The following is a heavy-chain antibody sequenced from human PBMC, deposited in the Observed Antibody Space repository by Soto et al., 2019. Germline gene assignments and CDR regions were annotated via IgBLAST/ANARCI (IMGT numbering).Heavy chain of an antibody. Sequence: NLGGSLRLSCAASGFTFSSYSMNWVRQAPGKGLEWVSSISSSSSYIYYADSVKGRFTISRDNAKNSLYLQMNSLRAEDTAVYYCARGRLRLFRGMDVWGQGTTVTVSS. V-gene: IGHV3-21*01. CDR3: ARGRLRLFRGMDV. CDR1: GFTFSSYS. CDR2: ISSSSSYI. J-gene: IGHJ6*02. D-gene: IGHD5-12*01.